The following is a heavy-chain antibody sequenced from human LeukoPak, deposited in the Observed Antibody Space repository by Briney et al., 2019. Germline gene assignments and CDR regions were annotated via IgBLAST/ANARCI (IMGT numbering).Heavy chain of an antibody. V-gene: IGHV3-7*01. J-gene: IGHJ4*02. Sequence: GGSLRLSCAASGFTFSNYWMTWVRQGPGKGLEWVANIKPGGNEKYYVDSVKGRFTISRDNVKNSLYLQMNSLRVEDTAVYYCARDRGWRTSGYYLYHFDYWGQGTLVTVSS. CDR3: ARDRGWRTSGYYLYHFDY. D-gene: IGHD3-22*01. CDR1: GFTFSNYW. CDR2: IKPGGNEK.